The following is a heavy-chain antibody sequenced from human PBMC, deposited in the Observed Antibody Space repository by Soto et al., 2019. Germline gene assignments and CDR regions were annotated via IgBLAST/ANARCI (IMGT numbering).Heavy chain of an antibody. V-gene: IGHV4-4*02. CDR3: ASRDPGTSVDY. Sequence: PSDTLSLPCAVSGGSFTSNNWWTWVRQPPGQGLEWIGEIYRTGSTNYNPSLKSRVTISLDKSENQFSLKVTSLTAADTAVYYCASRDPGTSVDYWGQGTLVTVSS. D-gene: IGHD1-7*01. J-gene: IGHJ4*02. CDR1: GGSFTSNNW. CDR2: IYRTGST.